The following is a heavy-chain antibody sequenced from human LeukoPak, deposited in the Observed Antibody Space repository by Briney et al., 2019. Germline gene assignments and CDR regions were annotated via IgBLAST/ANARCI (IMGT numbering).Heavy chain of an antibody. CDR2: IYPSDSDT. CDR1: GYKFTSYW. CDR3: AKGDGEFEY. D-gene: IGHD3-10*01. V-gene: IGHV5-51*01. J-gene: IGHJ4*02. Sequence: GESLKISCEASGYKFTSYWIAWMRQMPGKGLEWMGVIYPSDSDTRYNLSFEGQVTISADKSINTAYLQWSSLRPSDTAVYYCAKGDGEFEYWGQGTLVTVSS.